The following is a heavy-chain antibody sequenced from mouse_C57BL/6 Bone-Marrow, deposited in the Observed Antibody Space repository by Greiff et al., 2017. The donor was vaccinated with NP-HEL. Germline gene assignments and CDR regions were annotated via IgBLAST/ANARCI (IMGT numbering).Heavy chain of an antibody. Sequence: VQGVESGAELAKPGASVKLSCKASGYTFTSYWMHWVNQRPGQGLEWIGYINPSSGYTKYHQKFKDKSTLSAANSSRPAYMQLSSLTYEYSAVYYCSREIYDACSRFAYWGQGTLVTVSA. D-gene: IGHD2-1*01. CDR3: SREIYDACSRFAY. V-gene: IGHV1-7*01. CDR2: INPSSGYT. CDR1: GYTFTSYW. J-gene: IGHJ3*01.